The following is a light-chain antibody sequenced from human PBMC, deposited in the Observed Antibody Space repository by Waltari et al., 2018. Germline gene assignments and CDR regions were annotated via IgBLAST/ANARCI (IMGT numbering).Light chain of an antibody. V-gene: IGKV1-39*01. CDR2: AAS. J-gene: IGKJ1*01. Sequence: DIQMTQSPSSLSASVGDRVTITCRTSQSIRTCLNWYQQKPGKAPKLLIYAASSLQSGVPSRFSGSGSGTDFTLTISSLQPEDSATYYCQQSNSAPRTFGQGTKVEIK. CDR3: QQSNSAPRT. CDR1: QSIRTC.